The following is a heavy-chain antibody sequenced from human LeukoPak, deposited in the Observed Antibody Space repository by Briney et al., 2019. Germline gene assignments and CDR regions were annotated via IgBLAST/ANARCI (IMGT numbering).Heavy chain of an antibody. J-gene: IGHJ4*02. CDR1: EFTFSSYW. CDR2: IKQDGSVK. V-gene: IGHV3-7*03. CDR3: ARGVYSSSGLHLDF. Sequence: PGGSLRLSCAASEFTFSSYWMSWVRQGPGKGLEWVANIKQDGSVKTYVDSVKGRFTISRDNAKSSLHLQMNSLRAEDTAVYYCARGVYSSSGLHLDFWGQGTLVTVSS. D-gene: IGHD2-21*01.